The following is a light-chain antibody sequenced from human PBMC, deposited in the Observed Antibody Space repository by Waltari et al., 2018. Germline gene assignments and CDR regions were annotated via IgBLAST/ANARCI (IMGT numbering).Light chain of an antibody. J-gene: IGKJ3*01. CDR2: AAS. CDR3: QQSYSTPLT. V-gene: IGKV1-39*01. CDR1: QSISSY. Sequence: DIQMTQSPSSLSASVGDRVTITCRASQSISSYLNWYQQKPGKAPKLLIYAASNLQSGVPSRFSGSGAVTDFTLTISSLQPEDFATYYCQQSYSTPLTFGPGTNVDIK.